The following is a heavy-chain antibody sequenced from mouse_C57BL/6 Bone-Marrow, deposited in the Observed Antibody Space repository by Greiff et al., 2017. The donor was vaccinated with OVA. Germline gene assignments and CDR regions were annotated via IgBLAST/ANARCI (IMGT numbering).Heavy chain of an antibody. V-gene: IGHV7-3*01. Sequence: VQLKESGGGLVQPGGSLSLSCAASGFTFTDYYMSWVRQPPGKALEWLGFIRNKANGYTTEYSASVKGRFTISRDNSQSILYLQMNALRAEDSATYYCARSSTMVTTFWYFDVWGTGTTVTVSS. J-gene: IGHJ1*03. CDR3: ARSSTMVTTFWYFDV. CDR2: IRNKANGYTT. CDR1: GFTFTDYY. D-gene: IGHD2-2*01.